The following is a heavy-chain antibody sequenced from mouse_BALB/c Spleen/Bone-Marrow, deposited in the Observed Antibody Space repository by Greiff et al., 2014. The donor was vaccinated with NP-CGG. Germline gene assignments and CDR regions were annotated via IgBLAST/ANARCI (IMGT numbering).Heavy chain of an antibody. CDR1: GNTFTSYW. V-gene: IGHV1-87*01. CDR2: IYPGDGDT. J-gene: IGHJ2*01. CDR3: SREGGY. Sequence: VQLQQSGAELARPGASVKLSCKASGNTFTSYWMQWVKQRPGQGLEWIGAIYPGDGDTRYTQKFKGKATLTADTSSSTAYMQLSSLASEDSAVYYCSREGGYWGQGTTLTVSS.